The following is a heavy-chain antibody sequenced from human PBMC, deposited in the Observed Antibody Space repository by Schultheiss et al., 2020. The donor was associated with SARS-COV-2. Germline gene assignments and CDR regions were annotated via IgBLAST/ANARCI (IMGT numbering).Heavy chain of an antibody. CDR2: ISYDGSNK. J-gene: IGHJ4*02. V-gene: IGHV3-30*18. CDR3: AKEGWGSDYRPIDW. CDR1: GFTFSNYG. D-gene: IGHD3-16*01. Sequence: GGSLRLSCAVSGFTFSNYGIHWVRQAPGKGLEWVAFISYDGSNKFYADSVKGRFTISRDNSKNTLDLQMNSLRGEDTAVYYCAKEGWGSDYRPIDWWGQGTLVTVSS.